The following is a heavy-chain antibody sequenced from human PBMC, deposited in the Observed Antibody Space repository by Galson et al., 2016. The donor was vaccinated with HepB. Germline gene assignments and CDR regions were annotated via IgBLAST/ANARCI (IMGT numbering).Heavy chain of an antibody. CDR3: ARMVPLYSGGWYVRGDGWFDP. CDR1: GFTFSHYF. CDR2: ISGSADSR. V-gene: IGHV3-11*01. Sequence: SLRLSCAASGFTFSHYFVSWIRQAPGKGLEWVSYISGSADSRRYADSVKGRFTISRDNSKHSLYLQMNTLRAEDTAVYYCARMVPLYSGGWYVRGDGWFDPWGQGTLVAVSS. J-gene: IGHJ5*02. D-gene: IGHD6-19*01.